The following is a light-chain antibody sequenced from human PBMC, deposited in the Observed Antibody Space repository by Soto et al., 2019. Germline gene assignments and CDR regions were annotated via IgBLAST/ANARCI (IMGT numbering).Light chain of an antibody. CDR3: QQYNNWPV. V-gene: IGKV3-15*01. CDR2: AAS. J-gene: IGKJ1*01. Sequence: EVVLTQSPATLSLSPGERATLSCRASENVRTFVDWYQQKPGQAPRLLIYAASTRATGIPARFSGSGSGTEFTLTISSLQSEDFAVYYCQQYNNWPVFGQGTKVDIK. CDR1: ENVRTF.